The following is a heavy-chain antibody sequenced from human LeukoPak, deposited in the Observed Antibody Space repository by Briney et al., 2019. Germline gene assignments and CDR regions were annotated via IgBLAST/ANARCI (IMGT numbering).Heavy chain of an antibody. Sequence: GGSLRLSCAASGFTLSSYSMNWVRQAPGKGLEWVSSISSSSSYIYYADSVKGRFTISRDNAKNSLYLQMNSLRAEDTAVYYCARGDYYDSSGYYYFDYWGQGTLVTVSS. CDR2: ISSSSSYI. V-gene: IGHV3-21*01. CDR1: GFTLSSYS. D-gene: IGHD3-22*01. CDR3: ARGDYYDSSGYYYFDY. J-gene: IGHJ4*02.